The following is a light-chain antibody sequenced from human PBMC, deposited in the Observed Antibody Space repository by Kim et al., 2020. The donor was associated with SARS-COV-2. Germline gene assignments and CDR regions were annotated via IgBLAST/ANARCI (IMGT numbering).Light chain of an antibody. CDR2: DAS. CDR1: QSSSSW. CDR3: QQYNSYRWT. J-gene: IGKJ1*01. Sequence: ASVGDRVTITCRASQSSSSWLAWYQQKPGKAPKLLIYDASSLESGVPSRFSGSGSGTEFTLTISSLQPDDFATYYCQQYNSYRWTFGQGTKVDIK. V-gene: IGKV1-5*01.